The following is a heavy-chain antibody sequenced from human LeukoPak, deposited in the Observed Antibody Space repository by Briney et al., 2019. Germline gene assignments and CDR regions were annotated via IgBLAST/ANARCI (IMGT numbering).Heavy chain of an antibody. Sequence: GGSLRLSCETSGFTFSNYAMSWVRQAPGKGLEWVSAISGSGGSTYYADSVKGRFTISRDNSKNTLYLQMNSLRAEDTAVYYCARAPGPYYYDSSGYYFDYWGQGTLVTVSS. V-gene: IGHV3-23*01. J-gene: IGHJ4*02. CDR2: ISGSGGST. CDR1: GFTFSNYA. CDR3: ARAPGPYYYDSSGYYFDY. D-gene: IGHD3-22*01.